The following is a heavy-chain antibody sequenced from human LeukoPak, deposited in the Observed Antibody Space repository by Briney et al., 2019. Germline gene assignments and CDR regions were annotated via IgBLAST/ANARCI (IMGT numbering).Heavy chain of an antibody. CDR2: IYYSGST. CDR3: ARSGGYSSPEGI. Sequence: NPSETLSLTCTVSGGSISSYYWSWIRQPPGKGLEWIGYIYYSGSTNYNPSLKSRVTISVDTSKNQFSLKLSSVTAADTAVYYCARSGGYSSPEGICGQGTMVTVSS. D-gene: IGHD6-13*01. CDR1: GGSISSYY. V-gene: IGHV4-59*08. J-gene: IGHJ3*02.